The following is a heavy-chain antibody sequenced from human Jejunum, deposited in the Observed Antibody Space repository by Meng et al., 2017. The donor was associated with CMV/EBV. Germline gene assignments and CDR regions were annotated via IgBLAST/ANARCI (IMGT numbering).Heavy chain of an antibody. CDR1: GYTFTNYY. J-gene: IGHJ4*03. V-gene: IGHV1-46*01. CDR2: FNPNGDVT. D-gene: IGHD3-22*01. Sequence: QVQLVQSGAEVKKPGASVKVSCKASGYTFTNYYMHWVRQVPGQGLQWMGLFNPNGDVTTYSPRFQGRITLTGDTSTSTLYMELSSITSDDTAVYYCAREMPMTCYFDQWGQGTLVTVSS. CDR3: AREMPMTCYFDQ.